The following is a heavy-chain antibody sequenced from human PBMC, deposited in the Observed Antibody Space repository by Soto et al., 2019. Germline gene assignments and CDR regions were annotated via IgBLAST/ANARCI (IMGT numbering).Heavy chain of an antibody. D-gene: IGHD3-3*01. CDR3: ARPALRFLEWLSSKYYYYYYMYV. CDR1: GFTFSSYS. V-gene: IGHV3-21*01. J-gene: IGHJ6*03. CDR2: SSSSSSYI. Sequence: EVQLVESGGGLVKPGGSLRLSCAASGFTFSSYSMNWVSQAPGKGLEWVSSSSSSSSYIYYADSVKGRFTISRDNAKNSLYLQMNSLRAEDTAVYYCARPALRFLEWLSSKYYYYYYMYVWGKGTTVTVSS.